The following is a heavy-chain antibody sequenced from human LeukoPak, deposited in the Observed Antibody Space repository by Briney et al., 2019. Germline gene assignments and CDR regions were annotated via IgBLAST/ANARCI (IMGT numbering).Heavy chain of an antibody. CDR3: AREVGSGSYLAHAFDT. Sequence: PGGPLRLSCAASGFTFSNFAMSWVRQAPGKGLEWVSAMSSVTYYADSVKGRLTISRDSSKNTLLLQMNSLRVEDTAVYYCAREVGSGSYLAHAFDTWGQGTMVTVSS. CDR2: MSSVT. J-gene: IGHJ3*02. CDR1: GFTFSNFA. V-gene: IGHV3-23*01. D-gene: IGHD1-26*01.